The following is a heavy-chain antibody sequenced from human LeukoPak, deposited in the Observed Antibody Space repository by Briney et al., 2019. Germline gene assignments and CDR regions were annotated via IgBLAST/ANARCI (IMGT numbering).Heavy chain of an antibody. CDR2: ISGSGGNT. Sequence: GGSLRLSCVASGFTFSNSAMSWVRQAPGKGLEWVSGISGSGGNTYYADSVKGRSTISRDNSKNTLYVQINSLRAEDTAVYYCAKAGSIRFDYWGQGTLVTVSS. D-gene: IGHD2-2*01. V-gene: IGHV3-23*01. CDR1: GFTFSNSA. CDR3: AKAGSIRFDY. J-gene: IGHJ4*02.